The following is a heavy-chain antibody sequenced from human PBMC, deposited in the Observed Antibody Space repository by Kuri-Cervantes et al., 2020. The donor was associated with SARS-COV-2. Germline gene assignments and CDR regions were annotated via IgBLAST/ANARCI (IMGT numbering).Heavy chain of an antibody. V-gene: IGHV3-23*01. CDR1: GFTFGSYA. Sequence: GGSLRLSCSASGFTFGSYAMYWVRQAPGKGLEWVAGSSRNGVITDYADSVKGRVIISRDNSKSTLYLQMNSLTSEDTSVYYCARPPDRSGQNFDSWGQGTLVTVSS. CDR3: ARPPDRSGQNFDS. J-gene: IGHJ4*02. CDR2: SSRNGVIT. D-gene: IGHD3-22*01.